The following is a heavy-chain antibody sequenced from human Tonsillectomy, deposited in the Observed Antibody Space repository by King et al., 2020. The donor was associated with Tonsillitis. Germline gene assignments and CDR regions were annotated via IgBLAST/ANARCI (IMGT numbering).Heavy chain of an antibody. Sequence: VQLVESGAEVEKPGESLRISCKASGYSFTSYWINWVRQMPGKGLEWMGRIDPSDSYTNYSPSFQGHVTISVDRSITTAYLRWSSLKASDTAMYYCARVSNPWYHYVDYWGQGTPVTVSS. D-gene: IGHD6-13*01. CDR1: GYSFTSYW. CDR3: ARVSNPWYHYVDY. V-gene: IGHV5-10-1*03. J-gene: IGHJ4*02. CDR2: IDPSDSYT.